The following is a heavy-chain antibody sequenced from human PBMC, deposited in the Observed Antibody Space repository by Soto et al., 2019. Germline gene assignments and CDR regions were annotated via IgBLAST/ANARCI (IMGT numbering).Heavy chain of an antibody. Sequence: QLQLQESGPGLVRPSETLSLTCTVSGASIRNSNYFWGWIRQPPGKGLEWSGSVYYTGGTYYNPSLKSRVTLSVDTSRNQFSLNLRSVTAADTAVYYCARSVGGAFFQHWGQGTLVTVSS. CDR3: ARSVGGAFFQH. CDR1: GASIRNSNYF. CDR2: VYYTGGT. J-gene: IGHJ1*01. D-gene: IGHD3-3*01. V-gene: IGHV4-39*01.